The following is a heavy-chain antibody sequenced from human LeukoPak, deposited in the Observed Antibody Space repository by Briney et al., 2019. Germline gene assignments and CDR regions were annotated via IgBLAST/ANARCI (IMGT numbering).Heavy chain of an antibody. V-gene: IGHV1-46*01. CDR3: ASSGHYDFWSGYQTGPMDV. J-gene: IGHJ6*03. CDR2: INPSGGST. CDR1: GYTFTSYY. D-gene: IGHD3-3*01. Sequence: ASVKVSCKASGYTFTSYYMHWVRQAPGQGLEWMGIINPSGGSTSYAQKFQGRVTMTRDTSTSTVYMELSSLRSEDTAVYYCASSGHYDFWSGYQTGPMDVWGKGTTVTVSS.